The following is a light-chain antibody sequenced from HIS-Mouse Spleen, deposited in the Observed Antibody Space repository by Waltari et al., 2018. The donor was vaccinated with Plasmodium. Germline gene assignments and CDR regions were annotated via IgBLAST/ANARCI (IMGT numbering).Light chain of an antibody. CDR3: QQYYSYPYT. CDR2: AAT. V-gene: IGKV1-8*01. CDR1: KGISSF. J-gene: IGKJ2*01. Sequence: AIRMTQSPSSFSASTGDRVTITCRASKGISSFLAWYQQKPGKALKLLIYAATTLQSGVPSRFSGSGSGTDFTLTISCLQSEDFATYYCQQYYSYPYTFGQGTKLEIK.